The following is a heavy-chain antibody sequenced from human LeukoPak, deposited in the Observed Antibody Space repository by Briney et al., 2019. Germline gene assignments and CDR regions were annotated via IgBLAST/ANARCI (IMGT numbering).Heavy chain of an antibody. CDR1: GGSITSGSYY. CDR2: IYTSGST. Sequence: ASETLSHTCTVSGGSITSGSYYWSWIRQPAGKGLEWIGRIYTSGSTNYNPSLKSRVTISVDTSKNQFSLKLSSVTAADTAVYYCARDLGYSSSSGDWFDPWGQGTLVTVSS. CDR3: ARDLGYSSSSGDWFDP. V-gene: IGHV4-61*02. D-gene: IGHD6-6*01. J-gene: IGHJ5*02.